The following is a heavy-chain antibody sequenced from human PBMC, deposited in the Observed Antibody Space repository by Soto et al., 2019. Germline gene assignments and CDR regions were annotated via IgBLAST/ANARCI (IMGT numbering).Heavy chain of an antibody. Sequence: PGGSLRLSCAASGFTFSSYAMSWVRQAPGKGLEWVSAISGSGGSTYYADSVKGRFTISRDNSKNTLYLQMNSLRAEDTAVYYCARETYYYDSSGYYSYGMDVWGQGTTVTVSS. CDR1: GFTFSSYA. J-gene: IGHJ6*02. D-gene: IGHD3-22*01. V-gene: IGHV3-23*01. CDR3: ARETYYYDSSGYYSYGMDV. CDR2: ISGSGGST.